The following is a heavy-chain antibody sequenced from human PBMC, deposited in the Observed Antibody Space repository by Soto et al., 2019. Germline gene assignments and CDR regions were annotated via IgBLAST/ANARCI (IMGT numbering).Heavy chain of an antibody. J-gene: IGHJ5*02. CDR2: INAGNGNT. Sequence: ASVKVSCKASGYTFTSYAMHWVRQAPGQRLEWMGWINAGNGNTKYSQKFQGRVTITRDTSASTAYMELSSLRSEDTAVYYCARGGVMTTVTTNWFDPWGQGTLVTVSS. D-gene: IGHD4-17*01. CDR1: GYTFTSYA. V-gene: IGHV1-3*01. CDR3: ARGGVMTTVTTNWFDP.